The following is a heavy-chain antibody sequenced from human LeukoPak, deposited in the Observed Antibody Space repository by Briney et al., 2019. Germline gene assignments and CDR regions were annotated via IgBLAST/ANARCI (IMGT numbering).Heavy chain of an antibody. V-gene: IGHV3-43D*03. J-gene: IGHJ4*02. CDR3: AKDGDSRGYNPSFDS. Sequence: RGGSPRLSCAASGFTFDDYAMRWVRQAPGEGLGWGSLISWDGGSTYYAGSVKGGFTISRDNSKNSLYLQMNSPRAEDTALYYCAKDGDSRGYNPSFDSWGQGTLVTVSS. D-gene: IGHD3-22*01. CDR1: GFTFDDYA. CDR2: ISWDGGST.